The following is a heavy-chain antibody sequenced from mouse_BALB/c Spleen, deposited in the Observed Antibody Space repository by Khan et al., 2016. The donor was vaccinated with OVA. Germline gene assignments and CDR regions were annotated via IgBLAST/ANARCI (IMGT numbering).Heavy chain of an antibody. CDR3: ARRNYFGYTFAY. Sequence: QMQLEESGAELARPGASVKLSCKASGYTFTDYYINWVKQRTGQGLEWIGEISPGSGDTYYNEKFKGKATLTADKSSNTAYMQLSSLTSEASAVYFCARRNYFGYTFAYWGQGTLVTVSA. CDR1: GYTFTDYY. D-gene: IGHD1-2*01. CDR2: ISPGSGDT. J-gene: IGHJ3*01. V-gene: IGHV1-77*01.